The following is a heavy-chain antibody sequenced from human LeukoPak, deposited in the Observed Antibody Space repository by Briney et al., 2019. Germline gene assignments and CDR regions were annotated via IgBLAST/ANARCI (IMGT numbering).Heavy chain of an antibody. CDR1: GYTFTGYY. Sequence: ASVKVSCKASGYTFTGYYMHWVRQAPGQGLEWTGWINPNSGGTNYAQKFQGRVTMTRDTSISTAYMELSRLRSDDTAVYYCAREPYCGGDCNFDYWGQGTLVTVSS. J-gene: IGHJ4*02. V-gene: IGHV1-2*02. CDR3: AREPYCGGDCNFDY. D-gene: IGHD2-21*01. CDR2: INPNSGGT.